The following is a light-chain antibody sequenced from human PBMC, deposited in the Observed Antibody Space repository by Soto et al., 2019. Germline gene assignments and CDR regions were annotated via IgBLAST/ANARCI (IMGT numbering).Light chain of an antibody. CDR1: SSDVGAYNY. CDR2: EVS. J-gene: IGLJ2*01. V-gene: IGLV2-14*01. CDR3: SSYTSINTLV. Sequence: QSALTQPASVSGSPGQSITISCTGTSSDVGAYNYVSWYQQHPGKAPKLMIFEVSDRPSGVSNRFSGSKSGNTASLTISGLQAEEEADYCCSSYTSINTLVFGGGTKLTVL.